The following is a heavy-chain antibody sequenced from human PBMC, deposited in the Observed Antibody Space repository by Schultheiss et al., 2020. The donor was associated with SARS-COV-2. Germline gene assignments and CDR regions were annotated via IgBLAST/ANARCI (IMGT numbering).Heavy chain of an antibody. D-gene: IGHD3-10*01. CDR2: IYHSGST. J-gene: IGHJ4*02. CDR3: ARGRSYGSGSYFPSYYFDY. CDR1: GYSISSGYY. Sequence: SETLSLTCAVSGYSISSGYYWGWIRQPPGKGLEWIGSIYHSGSTYYNPSLKSRVTISVDTSKNQFSLKLSSVTAADTAVYYCARGRSYGSGSYFPSYYFDYWGQGTLVTVSS. V-gene: IGHV4-38-2*01.